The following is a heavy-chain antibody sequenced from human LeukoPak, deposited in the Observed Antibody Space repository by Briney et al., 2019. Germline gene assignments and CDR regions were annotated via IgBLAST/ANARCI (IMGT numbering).Heavy chain of an antibody. CDR3: AGRNDQTYYYYGMDV. Sequence: ASVKVSSKASGGTFSSYAISWVRQAPGQGLEWMGGIIPIFGTANYAQKFQGRVTITADESTSTAYMELSSLRSEDTAVYYCAGRNDQTYYYYGMDVWGKGTTVTVSS. D-gene: IGHD2-2*01. CDR1: GGTFSSYA. CDR2: IIPIFGTA. V-gene: IGHV1-69*13. J-gene: IGHJ6*04.